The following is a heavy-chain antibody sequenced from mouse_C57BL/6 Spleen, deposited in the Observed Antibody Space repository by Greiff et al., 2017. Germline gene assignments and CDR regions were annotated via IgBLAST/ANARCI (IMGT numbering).Heavy chain of an antibody. CDR2: INPNYGTT. CDR3: ASGHYYGRRFDAY. J-gene: IGHJ3*01. Sequence: VQLQQSGPELVKPGASVKISCKASGYSFTDYNMNWVKQSNGKSLEWIGVINPNYGTTSYNQKFKGKATLTVDQSSSPAYMQLNSLTSEDSAVYYCASGHYYGRRFDAYWGQGTLVTVSA. D-gene: IGHD1-1*01. V-gene: IGHV1-39*01. CDR1: GYSFTDYN.